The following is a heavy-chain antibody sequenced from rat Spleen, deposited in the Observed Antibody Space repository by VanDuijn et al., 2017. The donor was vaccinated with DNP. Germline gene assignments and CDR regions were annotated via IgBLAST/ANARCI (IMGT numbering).Heavy chain of an antibody. Sequence: EVQLQESGPGLVKPSQSLSLTCSVTGYSITTSYKWNWIRKFPGNRLEWMGYINSAGSTNYTPSLKSRISITRDTSKNHFFLHLNSVTTEDTATYYCARWTRYFDYWGQGVMVTVSS. V-gene: IGHV3-3*01. CDR1: GYSITTSYK. D-gene: IGHD1-7*01. J-gene: IGHJ2*01. CDR3: ARWTRYFDY. CDR2: INSAGST.